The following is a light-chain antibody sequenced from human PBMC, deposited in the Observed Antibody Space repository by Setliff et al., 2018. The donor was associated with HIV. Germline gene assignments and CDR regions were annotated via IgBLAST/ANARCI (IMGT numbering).Light chain of an antibody. CDR3: SSYTSSGAPSYV. Sequence: QPALAQPASVSGSPGQSITVSCTDIDPYNSVSWYQQLPGKAPKLILYEVSVRPSGISHRFAGSKSDNTASLTISGLEAEDEGSYYCSSYTSSGAPSYVFGTGTKV. J-gene: IGLJ1*01. CDR1: IDPYNS. CDR2: EVS. V-gene: IGLV2-14*01.